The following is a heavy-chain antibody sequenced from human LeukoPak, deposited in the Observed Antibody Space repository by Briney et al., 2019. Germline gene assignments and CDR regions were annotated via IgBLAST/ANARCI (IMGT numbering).Heavy chain of an antibody. V-gene: IGHV3-30*02. J-gene: IGHJ4*02. Sequence: GGSLRLSCAASGFAFSTYGMHWVRQAPGKGLEWVAFTWYDGSHSEYEDSVKGRFSIARDDSKSTLYLQMNSLRAEDTGVYYCARDNSYGFMGCMDYWGQGTRVTVSS. CDR3: ARDNSYGFMGCMDY. CDR1: GFAFSTYG. D-gene: IGHD5-18*01. CDR2: TWYDGSHS.